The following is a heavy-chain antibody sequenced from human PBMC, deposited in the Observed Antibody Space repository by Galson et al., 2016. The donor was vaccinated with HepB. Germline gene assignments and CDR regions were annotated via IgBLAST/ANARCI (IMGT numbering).Heavy chain of an antibody. V-gene: IGHV4-31*03. CDR1: GGSIRSGGYY. J-gene: IGHJ5*02. Sequence: TLSLTCTVSGGSIRSGGYYWSWIRQYPGKGLEWIGCIYYSGSTYYNPSLKSRVTISLDTSNNQFSLKLSSVTAADTAVYHCARANYYGSGSYMGSWVDPWGQGTLVTVSS. CDR2: IYYSGST. D-gene: IGHD3-10*01. CDR3: ARANYYGSGSYMGSWVDP.